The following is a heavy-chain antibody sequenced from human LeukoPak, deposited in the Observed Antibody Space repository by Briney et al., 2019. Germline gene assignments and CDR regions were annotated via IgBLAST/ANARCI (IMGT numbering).Heavy chain of an antibody. D-gene: IGHD4-23*01. Sequence: GGSLRLSCAAPGFTFSSYAMSWVRQAPGKGLEWVSAIDNRGVTTYYADSVKGRFTISRDNSKDTLYLQMNSLRAEDTAVYYCAKEKTTVKTPGIDYWGQGTLVTVSS. J-gene: IGHJ4*02. CDR3: AKEKTTVKTPGIDY. V-gene: IGHV3-23*01. CDR1: GFTFSSYA. CDR2: IDNRGVTT.